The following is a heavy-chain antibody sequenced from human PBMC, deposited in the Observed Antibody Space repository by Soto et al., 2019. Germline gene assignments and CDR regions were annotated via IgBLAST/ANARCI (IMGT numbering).Heavy chain of an antibody. CDR3: ARDNSPFGELSGVPDY. D-gene: IGHD3-10*01. CDR2: ISSSSSYI. CDR1: GFTFSSYS. V-gene: IGHV3-21*01. Sequence: GGSLRLSCAASGFTFSSYSMNWVRQAPGKGLEWVSSISSSSSYIYYADSVKGRFTISRDNAKNSLYLQMNSLRAEDTAVYYCARDNSPFGELSGVPDYWGQGTLATVSS. J-gene: IGHJ4*02.